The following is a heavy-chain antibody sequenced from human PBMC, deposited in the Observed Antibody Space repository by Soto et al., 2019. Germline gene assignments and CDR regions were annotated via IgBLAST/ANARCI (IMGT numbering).Heavy chain of an antibody. Sequence: ASVKVSCKASGYTFTSDGISWVREAPGQGLEWMGWISAYNGNTNYAQKLQGRVTMTTDTSTSTAYMELRSLRSDDTAVYYCARYSGYDGYFDYWGQGTLVTVSS. CDR1: GYTFTSDG. J-gene: IGHJ4*02. D-gene: IGHD5-12*01. CDR3: ARYSGYDGYFDY. CDR2: ISAYNGNT. V-gene: IGHV1-18*04.